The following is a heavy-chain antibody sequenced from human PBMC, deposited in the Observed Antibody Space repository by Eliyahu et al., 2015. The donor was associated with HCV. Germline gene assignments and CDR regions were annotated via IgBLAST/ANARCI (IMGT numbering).Heavy chain of an antibody. Sequence: QVQLXESGPGLVKPSETLSLTCTVXGGSITTYYXSWIRQPPGKGLXWIGYIHYSGSTNYNPSLXSRVTISVDTSKNQFSLTLTSVTAADTAVYYCASGGGGIAVAGTGGWFDPWGQGTLVTVSS. D-gene: IGHD6-19*01. CDR3: ASGGGGIAVAGTGGWFDP. CDR2: IHYSGST. V-gene: IGHV4-59*01. J-gene: IGHJ5*02. CDR1: GGSITTYY.